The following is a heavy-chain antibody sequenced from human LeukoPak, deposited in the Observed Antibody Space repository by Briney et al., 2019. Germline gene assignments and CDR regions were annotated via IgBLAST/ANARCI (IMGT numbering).Heavy chain of an antibody. V-gene: IGHV4-31*03. J-gene: IGHJ6*02. Sequence: SETLSLTCTVSGGSISSGGYYWSGIRQHPGKGLEWIGYIYYSGSTYYNPSLKSRVTISVDTSKNQFSLKLSSVTAADTAVYYCARVGVEMATIHYYYGMDVWGQGTTVTVSS. D-gene: IGHD5-24*01. CDR2: IYYSGST. CDR1: GGSISSGGYY. CDR3: ARVGVEMATIHYYYGMDV.